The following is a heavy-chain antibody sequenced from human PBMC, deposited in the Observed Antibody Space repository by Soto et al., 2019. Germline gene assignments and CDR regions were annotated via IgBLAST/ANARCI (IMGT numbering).Heavy chain of an antibody. V-gene: IGHV2-5*01. CDR3: AQGGGGMDV. CDR2: IYWNDDK. D-gene: IGHD3-16*01. J-gene: IGHJ6*02. Sequence: QITLKESGPTLVKPTHTLTLTCNFSGFSLDTRGVGVIWSRQPPGKALEWLALIYWNDDKRYNPSLKHILTDTKDTYKNQRVLTMPSMDPVHLGTYYCAQGGGGMDVWGPVTTDTVSS. CDR1: GFSLDTRGVG.